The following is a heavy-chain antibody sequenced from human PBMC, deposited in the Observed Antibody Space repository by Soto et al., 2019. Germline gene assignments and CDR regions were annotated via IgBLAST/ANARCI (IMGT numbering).Heavy chain of an antibody. CDR1: GASISNTNW. V-gene: IGHV4-4*02. D-gene: IGHD6-13*01. J-gene: IGHJ4*02. CDR3: AIPGAGDFDY. CDR2: IYHSGTT. Sequence: QLQLQESGPGLVEPSGTLSLTCAVSGASISNTNWWSWVRQPPGKGLEWIGEIYHSGTTNCDPSLKSRVTISVDKSKNQFSLKLSSVTAAYTAVYYCAIPGAGDFDYWGQGTLVTGSS.